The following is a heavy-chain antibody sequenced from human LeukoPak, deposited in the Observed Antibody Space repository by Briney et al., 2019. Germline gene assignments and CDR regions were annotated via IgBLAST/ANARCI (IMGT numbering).Heavy chain of an antibody. Sequence: ASVKVSCKASEYTFTGFTGYYIHWVRQAPGQGLEWMGWINPNSGGTSYAQKFQDRVTMTSDTSISTAYMELSSLRSDDSAVYYCARSTGPSVFDYWGRGTLVTVSS. V-gene: IGHV1-2*02. CDR2: INPNSGGT. CDR3: ARSTGPSVFDY. CDR1: EYTFTGFTGYY. J-gene: IGHJ4*02.